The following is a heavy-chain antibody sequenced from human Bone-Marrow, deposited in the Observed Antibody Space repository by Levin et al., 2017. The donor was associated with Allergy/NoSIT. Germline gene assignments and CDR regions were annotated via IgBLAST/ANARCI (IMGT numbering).Heavy chain of an antibody. Sequence: LSLTCAASGFTFSTYPMHWVRQAPGKGLEWVAIISKDGSNKHYADSVKGRFTISRDNTKNTLNLQMNSLRVDDTAVYYCAKDLYDYDTSGYPRLPRVWGQGTLVTVSS. CDR1: GFTFSTYP. V-gene: IGHV3-30*18. J-gene: IGHJ4*02. CDR3: AKDLYDYDTSGYPRLPRV. D-gene: IGHD3-22*01. CDR2: ISKDGSNK.